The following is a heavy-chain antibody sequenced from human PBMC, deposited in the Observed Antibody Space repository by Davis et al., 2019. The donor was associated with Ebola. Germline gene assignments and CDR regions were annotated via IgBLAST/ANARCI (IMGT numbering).Heavy chain of an antibody. CDR3: ARLVAASLDAFDI. J-gene: IGHJ3*02. CDR1: GGSISSGGYY. V-gene: IGHV4-31*03. Sequence: PSETLSLTCTVSGGSISSGGYYWSWIRQHPGKGLEWIGYIYYSGSTYYNPSLKSRVTISVDTSKNQFSLKLSSVTAADTAVYYCARLVAASLDAFDIWGQGTMVTVSS. D-gene: IGHD2-15*01. CDR2: IYYSGST.